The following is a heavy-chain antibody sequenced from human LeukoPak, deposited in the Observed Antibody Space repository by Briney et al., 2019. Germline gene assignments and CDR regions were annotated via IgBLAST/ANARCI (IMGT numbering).Heavy chain of an antibody. V-gene: IGHV1-2*04. CDR3: ARGSRVRGYSYGYFPHIDY. J-gene: IGHJ4*02. Sequence: GASVKVSCKASGYTFTGYYMHWVRQAPGQGLEWMGWINPNSGGTNYAQKFQGWVTMTRDTSISTAYMELSRLRSDDTAVYYCARGSRVRGYSYGYFPHIDYWGQGTLVTVSS. D-gene: IGHD5-18*01. CDR2: INPNSGGT. CDR1: GYTFTGYY.